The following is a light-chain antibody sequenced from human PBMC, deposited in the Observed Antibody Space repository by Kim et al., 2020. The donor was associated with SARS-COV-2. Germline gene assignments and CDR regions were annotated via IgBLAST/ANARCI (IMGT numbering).Light chain of an antibody. V-gene: IGKV3-20*01. CDR3: QQYANSPLN. Sequence: PGERVTLSCRASRSVPKDYLAWYQHKPGQAPRLLIYDASTRATAIPDRFSGSGSGTDFTLTITRLDPEDFAVYYCQQYANSPLNFGQGTRLE. J-gene: IGKJ5*01. CDR2: DAS. CDR1: RSVPKDY.